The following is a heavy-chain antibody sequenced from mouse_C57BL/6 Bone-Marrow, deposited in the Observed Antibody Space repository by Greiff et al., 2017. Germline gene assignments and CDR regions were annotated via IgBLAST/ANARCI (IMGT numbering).Heavy chain of an antibody. CDR3: ARDGDYYEGYFDV. Sequence: EVMLVESGGGLVQSGRSLRLSCATSGFTFSDFYMEWVRQAPGKGLEWIAASRNKANDYTTEYSASVKGRFIVSRDTSQSILYLQMNALRAEDTAIYYCARDGDYYEGYFDVWGTGTTVTVSS. V-gene: IGHV7-1*01. CDR2: SRNKANDYTT. CDR1: GFTFSDFY. J-gene: IGHJ1*03. D-gene: IGHD1-1*01.